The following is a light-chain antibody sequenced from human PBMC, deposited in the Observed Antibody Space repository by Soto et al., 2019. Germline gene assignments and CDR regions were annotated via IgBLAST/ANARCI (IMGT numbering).Light chain of an antibody. CDR1: QSVSSY. J-gene: IGKJ5*01. CDR2: DAS. V-gene: IGKV3-11*01. Sequence: EIVLTQSPATLSLSPGERVTLSCRASQSVSSYLACYQQKPGQAPRLLIYDASNRATGIPARFSGSGSGTDFTLTISSLEPEDFAVYYCQQRSNWPCTFGQGTRLEIK. CDR3: QQRSNWPCT.